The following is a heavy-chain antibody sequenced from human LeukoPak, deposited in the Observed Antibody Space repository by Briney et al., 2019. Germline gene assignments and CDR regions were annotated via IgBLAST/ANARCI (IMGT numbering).Heavy chain of an antibody. J-gene: IGHJ4*02. CDR1: GFTFSDHN. V-gene: IGHV3-11*04. CDR3: AREGVVVITEYYFDY. Sequence: PGGSLRLSCAASGFTFSDHNMGWMRKAPGKGLGRVSYISSSSSTIYYADSVKGRSTISRDNAKNSLYLQMNSLRAEDTAVYYCAREGVVVITEYYFDYWGQGTLVTVSS. CDR2: ISSSSSTI. D-gene: IGHD3-22*01.